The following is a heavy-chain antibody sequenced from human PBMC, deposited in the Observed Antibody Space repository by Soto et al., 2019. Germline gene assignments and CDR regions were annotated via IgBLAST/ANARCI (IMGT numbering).Heavy chain of an antibody. Sequence: SETLSLTCTVSGGSISSSSYYWGWIRQPPGKGLEWFGSINYSGSTYYNPSLKSRVTISVDTSKNQFSLKLSSVTAADTAVYYCARVKSAGGGVIMRYYYYYGMDVWGQGTTVTVSS. J-gene: IGHJ6*02. CDR1: GGSISSSSYY. V-gene: IGHV4-39*01. D-gene: IGHD3-10*01. CDR2: INYSGST. CDR3: ARVKSAGGGVIMRYYYYYGMDV.